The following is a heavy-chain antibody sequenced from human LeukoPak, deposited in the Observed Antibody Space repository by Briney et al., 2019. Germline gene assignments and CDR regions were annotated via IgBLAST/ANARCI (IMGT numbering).Heavy chain of an antibody. D-gene: IGHD6-13*01. CDR1: GGSISSSSYY. CDR2: IYYSGST. Sequence: SETLSLTCTVSGGSISSSSYYWDWIRQPPGKGLEWIGTIYYSGSTYYNPSLKSRVTISVDTSKNQFSLKLSSATAADTAVYYCARRYSSSFDYWGQGTLVTVSS. CDR3: ARRYSSSFDY. J-gene: IGHJ4*02. V-gene: IGHV4-39*07.